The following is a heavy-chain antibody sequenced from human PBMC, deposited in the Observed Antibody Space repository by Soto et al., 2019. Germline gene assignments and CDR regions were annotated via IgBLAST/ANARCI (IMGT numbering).Heavy chain of an antibody. D-gene: IGHD3-22*01. Sequence: FPVKVSCKASGGTFSSYAISWVRQAPGQGLEWMGGIIPIFGTANYAQKFQGRVTITADESTSTAYMELSSLRSEDTAVYYCARIGFVPITMLVVVTPSVYYYGMDVWGQGTTVTVSS. CDR2: IIPIFGTA. CDR3: ARIGFVPITMLVVVTPSVYYYGMDV. J-gene: IGHJ6*02. V-gene: IGHV1-69*13. CDR1: GGTFSSYA.